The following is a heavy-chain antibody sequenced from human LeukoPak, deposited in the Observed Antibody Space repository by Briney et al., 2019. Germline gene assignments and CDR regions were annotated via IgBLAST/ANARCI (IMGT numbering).Heavy chain of an antibody. CDR2: IKQDGSEK. Sequence: GGSLRLSCAASGFTFSSYWMSWVRQAPGKGLEWVANIKQDGSEKYYVDSVKGRFTISRDNAKNSLYLQMNSLRAEDTAVYYCARAIGSGTTLGIVWGQGTLVTVSS. J-gene: IGHJ4*02. V-gene: IGHV3-7*03. D-gene: IGHD1-7*01. CDR1: GFTFSSYW. CDR3: ARAIGSGTTLGIV.